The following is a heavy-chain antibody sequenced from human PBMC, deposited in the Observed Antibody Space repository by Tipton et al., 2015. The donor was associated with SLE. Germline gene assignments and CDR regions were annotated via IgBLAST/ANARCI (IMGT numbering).Heavy chain of an antibody. D-gene: IGHD5-24*01. CDR1: GGSISSHY. Sequence: TLSLTCTVSGGSISSHYWSWIRQPPGKGLEWIGYIYYSGSNNYNPSLKSRVTISVDTSKNQFSLKLSSVTAADTAVYYCARDAMAYDAFDIWGQGTMVTVSS. CDR2: IYYSGSN. V-gene: IGHV4-59*11. CDR3: ARDAMAYDAFDI. J-gene: IGHJ3*02.